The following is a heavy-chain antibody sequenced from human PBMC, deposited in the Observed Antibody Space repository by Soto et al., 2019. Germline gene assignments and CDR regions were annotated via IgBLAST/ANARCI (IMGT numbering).Heavy chain of an antibody. CDR3: ARHSSSSPWDFDY. D-gene: IGHD6-6*01. CDR2: IYYSGST. Sequence: QLQLQESGPGLVKPSETLSLTCTVSGGSISSSSYYWGWIRQPPGKGLEWIGSIYYSGSTYYNPSLKSRVTISVDTSKNQFSLKLSSVTAADTAVYYCARHSSSSPWDFDYWGQGTLVTVSS. J-gene: IGHJ4*02. CDR1: GGSISSSSYY. V-gene: IGHV4-39*01.